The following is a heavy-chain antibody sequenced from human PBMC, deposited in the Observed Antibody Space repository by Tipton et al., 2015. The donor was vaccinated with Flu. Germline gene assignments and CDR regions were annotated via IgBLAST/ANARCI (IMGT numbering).Heavy chain of an antibody. CDR3: ARDFGDDSTGYYGLDV. Sequence: SLRLSCAASGFTVSNHYMNWAPQAPGKGLRGASVIYSGGFTYYADSVKGRFTISRAKSRNTLYLQMNSLRADDTAVYYCARDFGDDSTGYYGLDVWGQGTMVTVSS. D-gene: IGHD3-22*01. CDR1: GFTVSNHY. J-gene: IGHJ3*01. V-gene: IGHV3-53*01. CDR2: IYSGGFT.